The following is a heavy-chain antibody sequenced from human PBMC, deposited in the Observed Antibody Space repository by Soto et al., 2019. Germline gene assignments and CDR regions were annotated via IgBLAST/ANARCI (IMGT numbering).Heavy chain of an antibody. J-gene: IGHJ3*01. D-gene: IGHD2-2*01. CDR3: TRRYCSSGPCPDDGFDV. V-gene: IGHV5-51*01. Sequence: GESLKISCKASGYSFAKYWIGWARQMPGKGLEWMGIIYPGDSDTTYSPSFQGQVTISADKSISTAYLQWSSLQASDTAMYYCTRRYCSSGPCPDDGFDVWGQGTMVTVSS. CDR2: IYPGDSDT. CDR1: GYSFAKYW.